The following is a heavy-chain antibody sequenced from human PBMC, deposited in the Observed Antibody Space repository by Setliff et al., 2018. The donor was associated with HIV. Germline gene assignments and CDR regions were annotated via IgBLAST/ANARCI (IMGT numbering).Heavy chain of an antibody. J-gene: IGHJ5*02. V-gene: IGHV4-61*01. D-gene: IGHD3-10*01. CDR3: GRGWFDP. CDR2: FFHTGGI. CDR1: SVSVSPDSYN. Sequence: PSETLSLTCTAPSVSVSPDSYNWNWIRQTPGKGLEWIGTFFHTGGITYNPSLRSRVTMSADTAESLLSLRLMLVTAADTGVYYCGRGWFDPWGQGTLVTVSS.